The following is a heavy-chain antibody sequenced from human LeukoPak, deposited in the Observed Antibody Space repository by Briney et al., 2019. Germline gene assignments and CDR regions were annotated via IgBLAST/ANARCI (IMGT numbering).Heavy chain of an antibody. CDR3: AKRGHYSINWYHYFDY. D-gene: IGHD6-13*01. Sequence: PGGSLRLSCAASGFTFNRYWMSWVRQAPGKGLEWVAQIKSDGSEEYYADSVRGRLTISRDNSKNTLFLQMNSLRPDDTAVYYCAKRGHYSINWYHYFDYWGQGTLVTVSS. CDR2: IKSDGSEE. V-gene: IGHV3-7*02. CDR1: GFTFNRYW. J-gene: IGHJ4*02.